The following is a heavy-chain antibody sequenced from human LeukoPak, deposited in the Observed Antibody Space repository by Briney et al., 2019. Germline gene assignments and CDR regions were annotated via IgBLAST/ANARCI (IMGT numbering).Heavy chain of an antibody. CDR3: ARGTSSGWDHYFDS. CDR2: IYHSGST. D-gene: IGHD6-19*01. CDR1: GGSIRRADYY. V-gene: IGHV4-39*07. Sequence: PSETLSLTCTVSGGSIRRADYYWAWIRQSPGKGLEWIGSIYHSGSTYYNPSLQSRVTKSVDTSKNQFSLKLSSVTAADTAVYFCARGTSSGWDHYFDSWGQGNQGSVSS. J-gene: IGHJ4*02.